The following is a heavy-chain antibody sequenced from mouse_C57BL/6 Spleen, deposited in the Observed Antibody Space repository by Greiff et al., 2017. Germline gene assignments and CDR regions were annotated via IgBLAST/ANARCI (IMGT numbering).Heavy chain of an antibody. CDR1: GYTFTSYW. D-gene: IGHD1-1*01. J-gene: IGHJ2*01. Sequence: QVQLQQPGAELVKPGASVKLSCTASGYTFTSYWMHWVKQRPGQGLEWIGMIHPNSGITNYNEKFKSKATLTVDKSSSTAYMQLSSLTSEDSAVYYCARGDYYGSSGVDYWGQGTTLTVSS. CDR2: IHPNSGIT. CDR3: ARGDYYGSSGVDY. V-gene: IGHV1-64*01.